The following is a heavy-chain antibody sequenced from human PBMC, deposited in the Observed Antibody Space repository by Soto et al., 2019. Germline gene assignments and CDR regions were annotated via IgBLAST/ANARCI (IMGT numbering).Heavy chain of an antibody. D-gene: IGHD5-12*01. CDR3: AHLVVAWITYYFDS. CDR1: GFSLSTSGVG. J-gene: IGHJ4*02. Sequence: QITLKESGPTLVKPTQTLTLTCTFSGFSLSTSGVGVGWIRQPPGKALEWLTFIYWDDDKRNSPFLKSRLTITKDTSKNQVVLTTTNMDPVDTATYYCAHLVVAWITYYFDSWGQGTLVTFSS. V-gene: IGHV2-5*02. CDR2: IYWDDDK.